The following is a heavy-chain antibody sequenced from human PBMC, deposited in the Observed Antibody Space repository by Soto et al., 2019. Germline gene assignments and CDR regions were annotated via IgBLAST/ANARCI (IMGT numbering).Heavy chain of an antibody. V-gene: IGHV3-23*01. CDR1: GFTFSSYA. Sequence: QPVGSLRLSCAASGFTFSSYAMSWVRQAPGKGLEWVSAISGSGGSTYYADSVKGRFTISRDNSKNTLYLQMNSLRAEDTAVYYCAKNPVLGYYYGMDAWGQGTTVTVSS. J-gene: IGHJ6*02. CDR3: AKNPVLGYYYGMDA. CDR2: ISGSGGST.